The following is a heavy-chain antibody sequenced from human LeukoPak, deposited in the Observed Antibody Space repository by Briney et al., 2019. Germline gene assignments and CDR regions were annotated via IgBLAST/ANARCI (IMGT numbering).Heavy chain of an antibody. CDR1: GGSVSSGSYY. Sequence: SETLSLTCTVSGGSVSSGSYYWSWLRQPPGKGLEWIGYIYYSGSTNYNPSLKSRFTISVDTSKNQFSLKLSSVTAADTAVYYCARYCSSTSCLFSNFDYWGQGTLVTVSS. D-gene: IGHD2-2*01. J-gene: IGHJ4*02. V-gene: IGHV4-61*01. CDR3: ARYCSSTSCLFSNFDY. CDR2: IYYSGST.